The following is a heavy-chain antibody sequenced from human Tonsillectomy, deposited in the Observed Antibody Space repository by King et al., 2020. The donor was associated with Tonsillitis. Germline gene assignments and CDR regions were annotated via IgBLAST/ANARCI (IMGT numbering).Heavy chain of an antibody. D-gene: IGHD6-19*01. CDR2: IDPSDSYT. CDR1: GYTFTSYW. CDR3: AGLKVAGHNYYFDY. J-gene: IGHJ4*02. Sequence: QLVQSGAEVKKPGESLRISCKGSGYTFTSYWICWVRQMPGKGLEWMGRIDPSDSYTNYSPSFQGHVTISADKSISTAYLQWNRLKASDTAMYYCAGLKVAGHNYYFDYWGQGTLVTVSS. V-gene: IGHV5-10-1*01.